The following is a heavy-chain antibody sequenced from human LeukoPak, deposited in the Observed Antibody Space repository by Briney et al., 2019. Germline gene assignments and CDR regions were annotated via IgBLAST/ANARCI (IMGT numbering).Heavy chain of an antibody. J-gene: IGHJ4*02. CDR3: ARGSDHDILTGYYPLRY. CDR2: INHSGST. V-gene: IGHV4-34*01. Sequence: SETLSLTCAVYGGSFSGYYWSWIRQPPGKGLEWIGEINHSGSTNYNPSLKSRVTISVDTSKNQFSLKLSSVTAADTAVYYCARGSDHDILTGYYPLRYWGQGTLVTVSS. CDR1: GGSFSGYY. D-gene: IGHD3-9*01.